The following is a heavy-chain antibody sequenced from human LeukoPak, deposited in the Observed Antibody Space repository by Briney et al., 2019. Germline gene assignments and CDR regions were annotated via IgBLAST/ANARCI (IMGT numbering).Heavy chain of an antibody. D-gene: IGHD6-19*01. Sequence: GGSLRLSCAASGFTFSSYSMNWVRQAPGKGLEWVSYISSSSSTIYYADSVKGRFTISRDNAKNSLYLQMNNLRAEDTAVYYCARDLPGYSSGWYVYWGQGTLVTVSS. CDR1: GFTFSSYS. CDR2: ISSSSSTI. J-gene: IGHJ4*02. V-gene: IGHV3-48*01. CDR3: ARDLPGYSSGWYVY.